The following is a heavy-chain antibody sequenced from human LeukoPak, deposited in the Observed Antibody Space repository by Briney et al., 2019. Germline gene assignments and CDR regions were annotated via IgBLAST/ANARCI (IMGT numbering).Heavy chain of an antibody. J-gene: IGHJ4*02. CDR3: ARGSRGSIAAAGTGFDY. CDR2: IYYSGST. Sequence: SETLSLTCTVSGGSISSYYWSWIRQPPGKGLEWIGYIYYSGSTNYTPSLKSRVTISVDTSKNQFSLKLSSVTAADTAVYYCARGSRGSIAAAGTGFDYWGQGTLVTVSS. V-gene: IGHV4-59*01. CDR1: GGSISSYY. D-gene: IGHD6-13*01.